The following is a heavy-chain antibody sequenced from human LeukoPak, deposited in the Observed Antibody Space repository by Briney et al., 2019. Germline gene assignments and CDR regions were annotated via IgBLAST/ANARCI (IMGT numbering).Heavy chain of an antibody. CDR3: ARNVSAGYFDY. V-gene: IGHV4-39*01. CDR2: VYYSGST. Sequence: SETLSLTCSVSGGSMTGTTYYWAWIRQPPGKRLEWIGSVYYSGSTSYSPSLKSRVTISVDTSKNQFSLRLSSVTAADTAVYYCARNVSAGYFDYWGHGTLATVSS. CDR1: GGSMTGTTYY. D-gene: IGHD2-8*01. J-gene: IGHJ4*01.